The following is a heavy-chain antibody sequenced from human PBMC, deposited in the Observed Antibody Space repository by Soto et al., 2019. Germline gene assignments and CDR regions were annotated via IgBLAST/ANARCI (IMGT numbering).Heavy chain of an antibody. Sequence: PGGSLRLSCAASGFTFSSYGMHWVRQAPGKGLEWVAVIWYDGSNKYYADSVKGRFTISRDNSKNTLYLQMNSLRAEDTAVYYCARERQWLVLGYYYYGMDVWGQETTVTVSS. CDR2: IWYDGSNK. CDR1: GFTFSSYG. CDR3: ARERQWLVLGYYYYGMDV. D-gene: IGHD6-19*01. J-gene: IGHJ6*02. V-gene: IGHV3-33*01.